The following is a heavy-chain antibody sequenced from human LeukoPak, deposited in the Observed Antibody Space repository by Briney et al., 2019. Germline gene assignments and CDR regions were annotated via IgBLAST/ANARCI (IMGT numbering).Heavy chain of an antibody. CDR1: GYTFTSYG. D-gene: IGHD3-9*01. V-gene: IGHV1-18*01. Sequence: GASVKVSCKASGYTFTSYGISWVRQAPGQGLEWMGWISAYNGNTNYAQKLQGRVTMTTDTSTSTAYMELRSLRSDDTAVYYCARDADYDILTGRASNYYMDVWGKGTTVTVPS. J-gene: IGHJ6*03. CDR3: ARDADYDILTGRASNYYMDV. CDR2: ISAYNGNT.